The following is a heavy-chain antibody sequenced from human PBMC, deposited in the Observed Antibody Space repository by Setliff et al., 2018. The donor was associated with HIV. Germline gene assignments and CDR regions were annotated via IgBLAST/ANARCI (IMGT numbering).Heavy chain of an antibody. CDR1: GGSISSYY. CDR2: IYTSGST. CDR3: ASSSGWYGAAPGGIMGYYYYMDV. D-gene: IGHD6-19*01. V-gene: IGHV4-4*09. Sequence: SETLSLTCTVSGGSISSYYWSWIRQPPGKGLEWIGYIYTSGSTNYNPSLKSRVTISLDTSKNQFSLKLSSLTAADTAVYYCASSSGWYGAAPGGIMGYYYYMDVWGKGTTVTVSS. J-gene: IGHJ6*03.